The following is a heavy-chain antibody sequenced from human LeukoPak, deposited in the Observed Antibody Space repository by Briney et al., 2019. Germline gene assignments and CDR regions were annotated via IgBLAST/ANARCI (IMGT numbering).Heavy chain of an antibody. CDR2: IKGDGSEK. Sequence: GGSLRLSCAASGFTFSTYWMAWVRQAPGKGLEWVANIKGDGSEKYHGDSVTGRFTISRDNAKNSLYLQMNSLRAEDTAVYYCARARGSYDLDYWGQGTLVTVSS. V-gene: IGHV3-7*04. J-gene: IGHJ4*02. CDR1: GFTFSTYW. D-gene: IGHD1-26*01. CDR3: ARARGSYDLDY.